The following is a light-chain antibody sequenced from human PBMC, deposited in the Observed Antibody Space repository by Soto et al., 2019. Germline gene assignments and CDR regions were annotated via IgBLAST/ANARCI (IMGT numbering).Light chain of an antibody. CDR3: QQYGSSPLT. CDR2: AAS. CDR1: QSVNSNS. V-gene: IGKV3-20*01. Sequence: EIVLTQSPGTLSLSPGERATLSCGASQSVNSNSLAWYQQKPGQAPRLLFYAASNKATGVPDRFSGSGSGTDFTFTIIRVEPEDFAVYHCQQYGSSPLTFGGGTKVDIK. J-gene: IGKJ4*01.